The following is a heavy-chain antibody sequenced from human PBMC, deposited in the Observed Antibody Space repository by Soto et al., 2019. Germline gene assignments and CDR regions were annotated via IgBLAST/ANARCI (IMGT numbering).Heavy chain of an antibody. CDR1: GFTFSNCA. CDR3: AKRFYREEDGYNFFDS. CDR2: ISGRGGST. Sequence: EVQLLESGGGLVQPGGSLRLSCSASGFTFSNCAMSWVRQAPGKGLEWVSTISGRGGSTYYADSVKGRLTISRDNSKNTLFLQINSLRAEDTAVYYCAKRFYREEDGYNFFDSWGQGPLVTVSS. V-gene: IGHV3-23*01. D-gene: IGHD5-12*01. J-gene: IGHJ4*02.